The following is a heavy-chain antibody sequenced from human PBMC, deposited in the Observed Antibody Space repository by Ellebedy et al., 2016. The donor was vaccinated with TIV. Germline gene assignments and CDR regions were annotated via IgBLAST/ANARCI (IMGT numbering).Heavy chain of an antibody. CDR1: GGSISSYY. J-gene: IGHJ4*02. CDR2: IYYSGST. D-gene: IGHD4-11*01. CDR3: ARGLYSNLYYFDY. Sequence: SETLSLXXTVSGGSISSYYWSWIRQPPGKGLEWIGYIYYSGSTNYNPSLKSRVTISVDTSKNQFSLKLSSVTAADTAVYYCARGLYSNLYYFDYWGQGTLVTVSS. V-gene: IGHV4-59*13.